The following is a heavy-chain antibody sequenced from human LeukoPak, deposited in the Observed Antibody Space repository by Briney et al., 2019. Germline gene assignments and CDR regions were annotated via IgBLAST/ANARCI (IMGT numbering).Heavy chain of an antibody. J-gene: IGHJ6*02. CDR2: XNHSGST. Sequence: XNHSGSTNYNPSLKSRVTISVDTSKNQFSLKLSSVTAADTAVYYCASRTAPKYYYYYYGMDVWGQGTTVTVSS. CDR3: ASRTAPKYYYYYYGMDV. D-gene: IGHD2-8*02. V-gene: IGHV4-34*01.